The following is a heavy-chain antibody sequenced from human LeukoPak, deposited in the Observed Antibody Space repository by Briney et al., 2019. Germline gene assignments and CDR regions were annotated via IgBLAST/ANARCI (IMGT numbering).Heavy chain of an antibody. CDR2: INHSGST. D-gene: IGHD1-26*01. CDR1: GFTFSPYS. Sequence: PGGSMRLSCAASGFTFSPYSMNWVRQAPGKGLEWIGEINHSGSTNYNPFLKSRVTISVDTSKNQFSLKLSSVTAADTAVYYCARGLGSYSGHAMSWFDPWGQGTLVTVSS. J-gene: IGHJ5*02. CDR3: ARGLGSYSGHAMSWFDP. V-gene: IGHV4-34*01.